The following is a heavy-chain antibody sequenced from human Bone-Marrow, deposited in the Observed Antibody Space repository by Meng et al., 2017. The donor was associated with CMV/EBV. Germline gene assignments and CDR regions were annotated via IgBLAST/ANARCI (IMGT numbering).Heavy chain of an antibody. J-gene: IGHJ4*02. CDR2: INHSGST. D-gene: IGHD6-19*01. V-gene: IGHV4-34*01. CDR3: ARVLRGIAVAGYDY. Sequence: SETLSLTCAVSGGSFSGYYWSWIRQPPGKGLEWIGEINHSGSTNYNPSLKSRVTISVDTSKNQFSLKLSSVTAADTAVYYCARVLRGIAVAGYDYWGQGTLVTVSS. CDR1: GGSFSGYY.